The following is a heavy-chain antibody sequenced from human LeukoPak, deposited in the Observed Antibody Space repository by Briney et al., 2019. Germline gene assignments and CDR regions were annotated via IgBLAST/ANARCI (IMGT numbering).Heavy chain of an antibody. V-gene: IGHV4-59*01. CDR3: ARGDGGSYGFDY. Sequence: SETLSLTCTVSGGSISSYYWSWIRQPPGKGLEWIGYIYYSGSTNYNPSLKSRVTISVDTSKNQFSLKPSSVTAADTAVYYCARGDGGSYGFDYWGQGTLVTVSS. CDR1: GGSISSYY. D-gene: IGHD1-26*01. CDR2: IYYSGST. J-gene: IGHJ4*02.